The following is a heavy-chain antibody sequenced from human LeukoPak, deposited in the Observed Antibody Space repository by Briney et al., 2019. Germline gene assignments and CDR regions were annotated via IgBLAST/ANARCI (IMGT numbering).Heavy chain of an antibody. J-gene: IGHJ3*02. CDR1: GFTFSSYG. CDR2: IRYDGSNK. CDR3: ASAPADAFDI. Sequence: GGSLRLSCAASGFTFSSYGMHWVRQAPGKGLEWVAFIRYDGSNKYYADSVKGRFTISRDNSKNTLYLQMNSLRAEDTAVYYCASAPADAFDIWGQGTMVTVSS. V-gene: IGHV3-30*02.